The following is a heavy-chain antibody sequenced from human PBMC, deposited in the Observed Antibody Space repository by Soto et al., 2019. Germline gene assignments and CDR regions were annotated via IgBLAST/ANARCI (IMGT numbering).Heavy chain of an antibody. CDR2: ISFDGSDK. D-gene: IGHD1-1*01. V-gene: IGHV3-30*18. CDR1: GFTFNRYG. CDR3: AKDRTPGTQGLFYGLDV. J-gene: IGHJ6*01. Sequence: QMQLVESGGGVVQPGRSLRLSCVASGFTFNRYGMHWVRQAPGKGLEWVALISFDGSDKFYLDSVKGRFTLSRDNSKNTMFLQMNNLRSEDTALYYCAKDRTPGTQGLFYGLDVWGQGPTVTVSS.